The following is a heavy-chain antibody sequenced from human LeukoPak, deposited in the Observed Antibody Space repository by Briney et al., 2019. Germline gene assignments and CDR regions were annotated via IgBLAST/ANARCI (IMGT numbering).Heavy chain of an antibody. CDR2: IYTSGST. D-gene: IGHD2-2*01. Sequence: PSETLSLTCTVSGGSISSYYWSWIRQPAGKGLEWIGRIYTSGSTNYNPSLKSRVTMSVDTSKNQFSLKLSSVTAADTAVYYCARDYCSSTSCYRDAFDIWGQGTMVTVSS. J-gene: IGHJ3*02. CDR1: GGSISSYY. CDR3: ARDYCSSTSCYRDAFDI. V-gene: IGHV4-4*07.